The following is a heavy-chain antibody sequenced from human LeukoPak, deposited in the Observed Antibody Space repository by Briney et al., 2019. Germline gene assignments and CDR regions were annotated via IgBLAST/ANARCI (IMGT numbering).Heavy chain of an antibody. D-gene: IGHD3-3*01. Sequence: LRLSCAASGFTFSGYAMSWVRQAPGKGLEWIGSIYYSGSTYYNPSLKSRVTISVDTSKNQFSLKLSSVTAADTAVYYCARLVVRFLEWLSFAVRDYYYGMDVWGQGTTVTVSS. J-gene: IGHJ6*02. CDR2: IYYSGST. V-gene: IGHV4-30-2*03. CDR1: GFTFSGYA. CDR3: ARLVVRFLEWLSFAVRDYYYGMDV.